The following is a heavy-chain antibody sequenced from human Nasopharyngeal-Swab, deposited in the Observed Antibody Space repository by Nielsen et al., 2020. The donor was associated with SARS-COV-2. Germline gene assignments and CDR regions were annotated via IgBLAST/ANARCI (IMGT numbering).Heavy chain of an antibody. CDR1: GFTFSSYS. CDR3: ARGIVGAIDY. V-gene: IGHV3-48*02. Sequence: GGSLRLSCAASGFTFSSYSMNWVRQAPGKGLEWVSYISSSSSSIYYADSVEGRFTISRDNAKNSLCLQMDSLRDEDSAVYYCARGIVGAIDYWGQGTLVTVSS. J-gene: IGHJ4*02. CDR2: ISSSSSSI. D-gene: IGHD1-26*01.